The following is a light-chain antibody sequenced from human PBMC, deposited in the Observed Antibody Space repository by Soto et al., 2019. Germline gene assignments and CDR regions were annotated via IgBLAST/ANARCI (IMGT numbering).Light chain of an antibody. Sequence: QSALTQPPSASGSPGQSVTISCTGTRSDIGGYNHVSWYQHQPGKAPKRMIYEVNKRPSGVPDRFSGSKSGNTASLAVSGLQTEDEAHYYCSAYAGSGNWVFGGGTKLTVL. J-gene: IGLJ3*02. CDR1: RSDIGGYNH. V-gene: IGLV2-8*01. CDR3: SAYAGSGNWV. CDR2: EVN.